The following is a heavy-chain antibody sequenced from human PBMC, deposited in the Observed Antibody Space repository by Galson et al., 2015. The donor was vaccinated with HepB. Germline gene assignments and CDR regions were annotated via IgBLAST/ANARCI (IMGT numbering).Heavy chain of an antibody. J-gene: IGHJ5*02. V-gene: IGHV3-23*01. CDR2: ITSTGHST. CDR3: ARAFMVRGVVKWIDP. CDR1: GFSFGNYA. D-gene: IGHD3-10*01. Sequence: SLRLSCAASGFSFGNYAMTWVRQAPGKGLEWVSTITSTGHSTYYADSVKGRLTISRDNSKNTLSLQMNSLRVEDTALYSCARAFMVRGVVKWIDPWGQGTLVTVSS.